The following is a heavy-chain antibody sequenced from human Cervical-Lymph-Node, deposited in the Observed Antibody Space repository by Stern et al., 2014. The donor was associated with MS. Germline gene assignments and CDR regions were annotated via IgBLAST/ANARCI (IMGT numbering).Heavy chain of an antibody. CDR1: GFSLTTSGMC. CDR3: ARFYSSSSFADAFDI. J-gene: IGHJ3*02. CDR2: IDWDDDK. D-gene: IGHD6-6*01. Sequence: QVTLRESGPALVKPTQTLTLTCTFSGFSLTTSGMCVSWIRQPPGKALEWLSFIDWDDDKSYNTSLKTRLTISKDTSKNQVVLTMPNMDPVDTATYYCARFYSSSSFADAFDIWGQGTMVTVSS. V-gene: IGHV2-70*01.